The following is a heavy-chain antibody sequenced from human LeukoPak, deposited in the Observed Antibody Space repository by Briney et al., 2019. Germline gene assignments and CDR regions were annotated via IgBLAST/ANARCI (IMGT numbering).Heavy chain of an antibody. D-gene: IGHD3-22*01. CDR3: ARSYYYDSSGYYAY. Sequence: GGSLRLSCAAYGFTVSSNYMSWVRQAPGKGVEWVSVIYSGGSTYYADSVKGRFTISRDNSKNTLFLQMNSLRAEDTAVYYCARSYYYDSSGYYAYWGQGTLVTVSS. J-gene: IGHJ4*02. CDR2: IYSGGST. V-gene: IGHV3-66*01. CDR1: GFTVSSNY.